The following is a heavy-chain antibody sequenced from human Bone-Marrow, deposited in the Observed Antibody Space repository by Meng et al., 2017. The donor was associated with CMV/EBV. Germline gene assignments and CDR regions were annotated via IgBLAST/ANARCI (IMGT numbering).Heavy chain of an antibody. CDR2: IRYDGSDK. V-gene: IGHV3-30*02. Sequence: GGSLRLSCAASGFTFSSFGMHWVRQAPGEGLEWVAFIRYDGSDKYYADSVKGRFTISRDNSKNTLYLQMNSLRAEDSAVYYCARGVELSTINYFDYWGQGTLVTVSS. J-gene: IGHJ4*02. CDR1: GFTFSSFG. CDR3: ARGVELSTINYFDY. D-gene: IGHD3-16*02.